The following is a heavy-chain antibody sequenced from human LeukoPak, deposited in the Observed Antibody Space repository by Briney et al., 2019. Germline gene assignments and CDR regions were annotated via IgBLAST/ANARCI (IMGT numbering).Heavy chain of an antibody. CDR3: ARDGHRVWFHYGGSRDAFDI. CDR2: IHYSGST. Sequence: SETLSLTCTVSGGSISSSSYYWGWIRQPPGKGLEWIGSIHYSGSTNYNPSLKSRVTISVDTSKNQFSLKLSSVTAADTAVYYCARDGHRVWFHYGGSRDAFDIWGQGTMVTVSS. J-gene: IGHJ3*02. CDR1: GGSISSSSYY. V-gene: IGHV4-39*07. D-gene: IGHD4-23*01.